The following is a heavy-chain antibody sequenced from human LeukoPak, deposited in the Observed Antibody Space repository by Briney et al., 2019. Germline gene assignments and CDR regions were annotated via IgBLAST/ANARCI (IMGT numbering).Heavy chain of an antibody. CDR3: ANRQWLVRRGREDAFDI. Sequence: PSETLSLTCAVSGYSISSGYYWGWIRQPPGKGLEWIGSIYHSGSTYYNPSLKSRVTISVDTSKNQFSLKLSSVTAADTAVYYCANRQWLVRRGREDAFDIWGQGTMVTVSS. CDR1: GYSISSGYY. D-gene: IGHD6-19*01. CDR2: IYHSGST. V-gene: IGHV4-38-2*01. J-gene: IGHJ3*02.